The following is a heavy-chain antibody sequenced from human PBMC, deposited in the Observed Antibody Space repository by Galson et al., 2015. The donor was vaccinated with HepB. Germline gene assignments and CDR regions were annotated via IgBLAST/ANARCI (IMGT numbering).Heavy chain of an antibody. CDR2: IYPGDSDT. V-gene: IGHV5-51*01. CDR1: GYSFPSYW. J-gene: IGHJ5*02. CDR3: ARRTYASPYVWWFDP. Sequence: QSGAEVKKPGESLKISCKGSGYSFPSYWIGWVRQMPGKGLEWMGIIYPGDSDTRYSPSFQGQVTISADKSISTAYLQWSSLKASDTARYYCARRTYASPYVWWFDPWGQGTLVTVSS. D-gene: IGHD3-10*02.